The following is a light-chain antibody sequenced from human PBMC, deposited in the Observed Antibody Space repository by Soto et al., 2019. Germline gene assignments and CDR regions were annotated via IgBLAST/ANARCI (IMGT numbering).Light chain of an antibody. CDR1: SSDVGGYNY. V-gene: IGLV2-14*03. Sequence: QSVLTQPASVSGSPGQSITISCTGTSSDVGGYNYVSWYQQHPGQAPRLLIYDVTNRPSGISNRFSASKSGNTASLTISGLQVEDEADYYCSSFTTSKTYIFGTGTKVTV. CDR3: SSFTTSKTYI. J-gene: IGLJ1*01. CDR2: DVT.